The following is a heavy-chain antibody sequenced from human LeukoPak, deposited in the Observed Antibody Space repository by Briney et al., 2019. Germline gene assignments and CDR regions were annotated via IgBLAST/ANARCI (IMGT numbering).Heavy chain of an antibody. V-gene: IGHV4-34*01. CDR3: AREGLLVDDYYDSSGYYKKGFDY. J-gene: IGHJ4*02. Sequence: PSETLSLTCAVYGGSFSGYYWSWIRQPPGKGLEWIGEINHSGSTNYNPSLKSRVTISVDTSKNQFSLKLSSVTAADTAVYYCAREGLLVDDYYDSSGYYKKGFDYWGQGTLVTVSS. CDR1: GGSFSGYY. CDR2: INHSGST. D-gene: IGHD3-22*01.